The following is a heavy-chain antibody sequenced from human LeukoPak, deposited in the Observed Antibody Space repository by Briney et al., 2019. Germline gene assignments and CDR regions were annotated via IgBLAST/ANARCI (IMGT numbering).Heavy chain of an antibody. CDR2: ISAYNGNT. Sequence: ASVKVSCKASGYSFTSYGISWVRQAPGQGLEWMGWISAYNGNTNYAQKFQGRVIMTTDTSTSTAYMELRSLRSDDTAVYYCAREFNGYDPYYFDYWGRGTLVTVSS. CDR1: GYSFTSYG. V-gene: IGHV1-18*01. D-gene: IGHD5-12*01. CDR3: AREFNGYDPYYFDY. J-gene: IGHJ4*02.